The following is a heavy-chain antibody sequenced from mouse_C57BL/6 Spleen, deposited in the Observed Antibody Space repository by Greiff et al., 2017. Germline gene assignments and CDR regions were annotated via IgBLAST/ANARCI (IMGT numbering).Heavy chain of an antibody. CDR1: GYTFTSYW. V-gene: IGHV1-53*01. CDR2: INPSNGGT. CDR3: ARKGYYGSSPYYFDY. Sequence: QVQLKQPGTELVKPGASVKLSCKASGYTFTSYWMHWVKQRPGQGLEWIGNINPSNGGTNYNEKFKSKATLTVDKSSSTAYMQLSSLTSEDSAVYYCARKGYYGSSPYYFDYWGQGTTLTVSS. J-gene: IGHJ2*01. D-gene: IGHD1-1*01.